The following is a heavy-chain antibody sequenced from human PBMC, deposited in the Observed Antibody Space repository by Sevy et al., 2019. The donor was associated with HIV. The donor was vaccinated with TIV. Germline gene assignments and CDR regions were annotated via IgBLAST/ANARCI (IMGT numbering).Heavy chain of an antibody. Sequence: SETLSLTCGVYVGSFTDYSWTWIRQPPGKGLEWIGEITHSGRTNYSPSFRRRVTMSLDTSRSQFSLMLDSVTAADKAVYYCARGDFLLVHFEAIFLRAFDSWGEGTMVTVSS. CDR2: ITHSGRT. D-gene: IGHD2-8*02. V-gene: IGHV4-34*01. J-gene: IGHJ3*01. CDR3: ARGDFLLVHFEAIFLRAFDS. CDR1: VGSFTDYS.